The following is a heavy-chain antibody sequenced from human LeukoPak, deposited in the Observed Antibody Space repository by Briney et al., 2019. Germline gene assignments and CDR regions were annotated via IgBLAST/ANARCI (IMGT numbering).Heavy chain of an antibody. D-gene: IGHD6-13*01. V-gene: IGHV4-59*08. J-gene: IGHJ4*02. CDR3: ASQVHWAAALDS. Sequence: SETLSLTCNVSSGSMTSYYWSWIRQPPGRGLEWIGYIFHTGTATYNPSLKSRFTMSVDTSQKQFSLKVTSVTAAGTAVYYCASQVHWAAALDSWGQGTLVSVSS. CDR2: IFHTGTA. CDR1: SGSMTSYY.